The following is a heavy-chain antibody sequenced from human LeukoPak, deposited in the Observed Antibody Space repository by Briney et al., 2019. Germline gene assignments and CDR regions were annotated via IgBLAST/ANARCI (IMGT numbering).Heavy chain of an antibody. D-gene: IGHD3-22*01. CDR3: ARVLQWLLPYIDY. CDR2: IYSGGST. CDR1: GFTVSSNY. V-gene: IGHV3-53*01. Sequence: QTGGSLRLSCAASGFTVSSNYMSWVRQAPGKGLEWVSVIYSGGSTYYADSVKGRFTISRDNSKNTLYLRMNSLRAEDTAVYYCARVLQWLLPYIDYWGQGTLVTVSS. J-gene: IGHJ4*02.